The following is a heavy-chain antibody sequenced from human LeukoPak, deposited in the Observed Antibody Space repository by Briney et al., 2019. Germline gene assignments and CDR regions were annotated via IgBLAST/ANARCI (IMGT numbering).Heavy chain of an antibody. D-gene: IGHD6-13*01. CDR1: GYTFTCYY. Sequence: GASVKVSCKASGYTFTCYYMHWGRQAPGQGKEWMGWINPNSGGTNYAQKFQGRVTMTRDTSIGTAYMELSRLRSDDTAVYYCARDLAEAAAGYYYYGMDVWGQGTTVTVSS. CDR3: ARDLAEAAAGYYYYGMDV. V-gene: IGHV1-2*02. J-gene: IGHJ6*02. CDR2: INPNSGGT.